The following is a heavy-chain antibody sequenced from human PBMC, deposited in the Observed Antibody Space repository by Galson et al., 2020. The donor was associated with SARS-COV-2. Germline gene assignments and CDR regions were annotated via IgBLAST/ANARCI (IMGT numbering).Heavy chain of an antibody. V-gene: IGHV1-46*03. J-gene: IGHJ4*02. CDR1: GYTFTSYY. CDR2: ISLSGGST. CDR3: TRGSYCSGGSCYPKNDY. Sequence: ASVTVSCKASGYTFTSYYMHWVRQAPGQGLEWMGIISLSGGSTTYAQKFQGRVTMTRDTSTSTVYMELSSLRSEDTAVYYCTRGSYCSGGSCYPKNDYWGQGTLVTVSS. D-gene: IGHD2-15*01.